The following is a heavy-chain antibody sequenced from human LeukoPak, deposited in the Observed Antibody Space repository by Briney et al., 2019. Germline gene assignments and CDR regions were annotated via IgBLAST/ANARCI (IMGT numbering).Heavy chain of an antibody. J-gene: IGHJ6*02. CDR1: GFTFSSYA. V-gene: IGHV3-30*14. D-gene: IGHD1-14*01. CDR3: ARDSHTRTTSRGELDV. CDR2: MSFHGDNK. Sequence: GGSLRLSCAASGFTFSSYAFLWVRQAPGKGLEWVATMSFHGDNKYYADSVRGRFIVSRDNSRNTLFLQMNSLRPEDTAIYYCARDSHTRTTSRGELDVWGQGTTVTVSS.